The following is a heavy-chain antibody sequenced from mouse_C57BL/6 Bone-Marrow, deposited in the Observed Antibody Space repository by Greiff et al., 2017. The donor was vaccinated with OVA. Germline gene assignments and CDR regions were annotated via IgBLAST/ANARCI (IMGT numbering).Heavy chain of an antibody. V-gene: IGHV1-82*01. CDR1: GYAFSSSW. D-gene: IGHD2-3*01. J-gene: IGHJ2*01. Sequence: VKLQQSGPELVKPGASVKISCKASGYAFSSSWMNWVKQRPGKGLEWIGRIYPGDGDTNYNGKFKGKATLTADKSSSTAYMQLSSLTSEDSAVYFCARHEDGYYASSFDYWGQGTTLTVSS. CDR2: IYPGDGDT. CDR3: ARHEDGYYASSFDY.